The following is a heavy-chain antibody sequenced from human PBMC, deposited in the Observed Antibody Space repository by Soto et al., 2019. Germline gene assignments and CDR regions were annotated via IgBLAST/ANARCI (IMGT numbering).Heavy chain of an antibody. CDR2: ISPYSGNT. CDR3: ARVDSCVTPTPRAV. V-gene: IGHV1-18*01. J-gene: IGHJ6*02. D-gene: IGHD5-12*01. CDR1: GYIFVNYG. Sequence: QVQLVQSGDEVRKPGSSVKVSCKASGYIFVNYGIAWVRQAPGQGLEWMGWISPYSGNTHYASKVQGRLTMTTDTATGHAYMDLGGLTSADPAVYDAARVDSCVTPTPRAVWGHGATVTVSS.